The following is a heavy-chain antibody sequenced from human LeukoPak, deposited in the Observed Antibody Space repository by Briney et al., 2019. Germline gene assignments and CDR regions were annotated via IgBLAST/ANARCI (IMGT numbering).Heavy chain of an antibody. D-gene: IGHD1-1*01. J-gene: IGHJ4*01. V-gene: IGHV3-21*01. CDR3: ARDPYTGSMFDY. CDR2: IGHFTGDI. Sequence: PGGSLRLSCVATGFTFKSSSMSWVRQAPGKGLEWVAFIGHFTGDIFYADSVKGRFNISRDDAKDSVYLQMKSLRVDDTAVYFCARDPYTGSMFDYWGHGTLVTVSS. CDR1: GFTFKSSS.